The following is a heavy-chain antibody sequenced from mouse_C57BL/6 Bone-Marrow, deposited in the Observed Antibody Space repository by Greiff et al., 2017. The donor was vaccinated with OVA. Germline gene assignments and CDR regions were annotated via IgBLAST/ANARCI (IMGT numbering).Heavy chain of an antibody. V-gene: IGHV5-12*01. CDR1: GFTFSDFY. Sequence: EVHLVESGGGLVQPGGSLKLSCAASGFTFSDFYMYWIRQTPEKRLEWVAYISNGGGSTYYPDTVKGRFTISRDNAKNTLYLQMSRLKSEDTDMYYCARLDAMDYWGQGTSVTVSS. J-gene: IGHJ4*01. CDR2: ISNGGGST. CDR3: ARLDAMDY.